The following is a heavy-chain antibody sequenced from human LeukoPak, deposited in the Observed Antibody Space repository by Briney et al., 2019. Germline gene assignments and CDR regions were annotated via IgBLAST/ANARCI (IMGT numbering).Heavy chain of an antibody. D-gene: IGHD1-26*01. CDR3: AREGSYQGFDY. J-gene: IGHJ4*02. Sequence: SETLSLTCTVSGGSISSGSYYWSWIRQPAGKGLEWIGRIYTSGSTNYNPSLKSRVTISVDTSKNQFSLKLSSVTAADTAVYYCAREGSYQGFDYWGQGTLVTVSS. CDR1: GGSISSGSYY. CDR2: IYTSGST. V-gene: IGHV4-61*02.